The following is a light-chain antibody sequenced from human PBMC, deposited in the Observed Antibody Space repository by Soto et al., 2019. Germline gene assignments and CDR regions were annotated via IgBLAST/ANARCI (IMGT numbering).Light chain of an antibody. CDR2: GAC. V-gene: IGKV3-20*01. Sequence: PGASVTLSCRTSRSGSSSYVTWYQQQPGPARMLLIDGACTSASGTPGRFSGSGSGTDFTLTISRLEPEDFAVYYCQQYSSSRTFGQGTKVDI. CDR1: RSGSSSY. CDR3: QQYSSSRT. J-gene: IGKJ1*01.